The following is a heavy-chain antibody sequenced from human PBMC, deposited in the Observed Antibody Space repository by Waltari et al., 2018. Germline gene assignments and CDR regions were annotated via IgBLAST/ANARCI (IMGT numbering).Heavy chain of an antibody. CDR1: RDNFINYI. J-gene: IGHJ3*01. D-gene: IGHD1-1*01. CDR3: ARSGLQEQLPAPRAFDL. CDR2: IIPKFDTK. V-gene: IGHV1-69*08. Sequence: QAQLLQSGAEVKRPGYSVKLSCKTSRDNFINYILTWVRLAPGQGPEWMGRIIPKFDTKAYAQRFQGRVSIAADKATNIVYLELSSLTSEDTALYYCARSGLQEQLPAPRAFDLWGQGTVVTVSS.